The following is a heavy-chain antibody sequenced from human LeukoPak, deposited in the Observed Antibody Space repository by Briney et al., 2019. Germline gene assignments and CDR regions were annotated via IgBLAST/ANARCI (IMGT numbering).Heavy chain of an antibody. V-gene: IGHV4-59*08. CDR3: ARGRLGRQHASFFDS. CDR1: DGSMGAYY. Sequence: SETLSLTCSVSDGSMGAYYWGWIRQPPGKGLEWIGYIYYSGSTTYNPSLKSRVTVSVDTSKNQFSLKLTSMTAADTAVYYCARGRLGRQHASFFDSWGQGTLVTVSS. CDR2: IYYSGST. D-gene: IGHD2-2*01. J-gene: IGHJ4*02.